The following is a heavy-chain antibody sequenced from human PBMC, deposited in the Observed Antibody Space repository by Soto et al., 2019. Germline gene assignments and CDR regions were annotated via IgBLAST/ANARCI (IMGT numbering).Heavy chain of an antibody. Sequence: SETLSLTCTVSGGSVSSGSYYWSWIRQPPGKGLEWIGYIYYSGSTNYNPSLKSRVTISVDTSKNQFSLKLSSVTAADTAVYYCARWNVDTAMVRAFDIWGQGTMVTVSS. CDR2: IYYSGST. D-gene: IGHD5-18*01. CDR1: GGSVSSGSYY. V-gene: IGHV4-61*01. J-gene: IGHJ3*02. CDR3: ARWNVDTAMVRAFDI.